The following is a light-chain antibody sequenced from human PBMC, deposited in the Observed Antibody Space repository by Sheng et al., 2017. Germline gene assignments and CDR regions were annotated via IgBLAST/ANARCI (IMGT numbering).Light chain of an antibody. CDR2: KAS. J-gene: IGKJ2*01. CDR3: QQYDSYPYT. V-gene: IGKV1-5*03. Sequence: DIQMTQSPTTLSASVGDRVTITCRASQSINFWVAWYQQKPGKAPKLLIYKASKLETGIPSRFSGSGSGTDFTLTISSLQPDDFVTYYCQQYDSYPYTFGPGTKLEI. CDR1: QSINFW.